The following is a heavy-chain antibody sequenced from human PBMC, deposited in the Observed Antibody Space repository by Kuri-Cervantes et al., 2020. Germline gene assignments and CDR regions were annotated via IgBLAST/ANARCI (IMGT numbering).Heavy chain of an antibody. CDR1: GYTFTSYY. CDR3: ASSSRRGYSAYLFDY. CDR2: INPSGGST. D-gene: IGHD5-12*01. Sequence: ASVKVSCKASGYTFTSYYMHWVRQAPGQGLEWMGIINPSGGSTSYAQKFQGRITITSDTSASTAYMELSSLRSEDTAVYYCASSSRRGYSAYLFDYWGQGTLVTVSS. V-gene: IGHV1-46*01. J-gene: IGHJ4*02.